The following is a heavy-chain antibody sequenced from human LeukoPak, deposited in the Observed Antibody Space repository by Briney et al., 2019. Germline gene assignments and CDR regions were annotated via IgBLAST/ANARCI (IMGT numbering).Heavy chain of an antibody. Sequence: GALRLSCAASGFTFSSYSMNWVRQAPGKGLEWVSSISSSSSYIYYADSVKGRFTISRDNAKNSLYLQMNSLRAEDTAVYYCASAMGSLGYWGQGTLVTVSS. CDR2: ISSSSSYI. CDR1: GFTFSSYS. J-gene: IGHJ4*02. V-gene: IGHV3-21*01. D-gene: IGHD3-16*01. CDR3: ASAMGSLGY.